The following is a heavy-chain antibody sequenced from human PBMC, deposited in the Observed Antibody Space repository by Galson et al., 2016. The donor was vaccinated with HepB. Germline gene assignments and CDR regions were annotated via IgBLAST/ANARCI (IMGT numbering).Heavy chain of an antibody. D-gene: IGHD3-10*01. J-gene: IGHJ6*03. CDR2: ITGTDYYT. CDR1: GFAFRTYS. CDR3: ARGSGSRSSSFRVYFYMDM. Sequence: SLRLSCAASGFAFRTYSMNWVRQTPGKGLEWVASITGTDYYTYYAGSIKDRFTISRDKPRHLLHLQMNSLRVDDSAIYYCARGSGSRSSSFRVYFYMDMWGKGTTVTVSS. V-gene: IGHV3-21*01.